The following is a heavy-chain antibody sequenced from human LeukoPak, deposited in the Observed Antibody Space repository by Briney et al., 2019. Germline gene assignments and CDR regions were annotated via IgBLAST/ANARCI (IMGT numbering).Heavy chain of an antibody. CDR1: GGSFSGCY. D-gene: IGHD3-3*01. Sequence: SETLSLTCAVYGGSFSGCYWSWIRQPPGKGLEWIGEINHSGSTNYNPSLKSRVTISVDTSKNQFSLKLSSVTAADTAVYYCARVPFLRYDFWSGYPVYMDVWGKGTTVTVSS. V-gene: IGHV4-34*01. CDR3: ARVPFLRYDFWSGYPVYMDV. CDR2: INHSGST. J-gene: IGHJ6*03.